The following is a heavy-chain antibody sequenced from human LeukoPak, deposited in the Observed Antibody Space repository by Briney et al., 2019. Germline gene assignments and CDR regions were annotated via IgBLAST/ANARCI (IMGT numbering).Heavy chain of an antibody. CDR1: GFSFRNHA. J-gene: IGHJ4*02. CDR3: AREECNRMFFDY. CDR2: ISYDGSNK. V-gene: IGHV3-30-3*01. Sequence: GGSLRLSCAASGFSFRNHAMHWVRQAPGKGLEWVAVISYDGSNKYYADSVKGRFTISRENSKSTLYLQMNSLRAEDTAVYYCAREECNRMFFDYWGQGTLVTVSS. D-gene: IGHD2-15*01.